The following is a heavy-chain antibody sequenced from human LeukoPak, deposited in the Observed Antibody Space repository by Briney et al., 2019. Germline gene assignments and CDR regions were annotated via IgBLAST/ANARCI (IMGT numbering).Heavy chain of an antibody. J-gene: IGHJ6*02. Sequence: PGGSLRLSCAASGFTVSSNYMSWVRQAPGKGLEWVSVIYSGGSTYYADSVKGRFTISRDNSKNTLYLQMNSLRAEDTAVYYCARDPSAYGGRYYYYYYGMDVWGQGTTVTVSS. CDR1: GFTVSSNY. CDR2: IYSGGST. V-gene: IGHV3-53*01. CDR3: ARDPSAYGGRYYYYYYGMDV. D-gene: IGHD1-26*01.